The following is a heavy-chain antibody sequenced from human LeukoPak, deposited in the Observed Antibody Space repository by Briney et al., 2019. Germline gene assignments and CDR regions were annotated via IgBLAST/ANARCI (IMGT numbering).Heavy chain of an antibody. D-gene: IGHD2-2*01. CDR2: ISGSGGST. CDR3: AQDQLGYCTSTSCYPPFY. V-gene: IGHV3-23*01. J-gene: IGHJ4*02. Sequence: GSLSLSYAASGFTFSNDGMIWVRQARGKGLEWVSAISGSGGSTYYAGSAKGRFTSCRDNSKNELYLQMNSLRGDDTAVYYCAQDQLGYCTSTSCYPPFYWGQGTLVTVSS. CDR1: GFTFSNDG.